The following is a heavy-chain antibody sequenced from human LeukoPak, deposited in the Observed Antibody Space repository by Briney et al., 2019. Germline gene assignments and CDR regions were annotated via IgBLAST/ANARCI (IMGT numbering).Heavy chain of an antibody. Sequence: GGSLRLSCAASGFTFSSYWMNWVRQAPGKGLEWVANINQDGGEIFYVDSLRGRFTISRDNAENSFYLQITGLRADDTAVYYCARDSNTNYHPDWGQGTLVSVSS. CDR3: ARDSNTNYHPD. J-gene: IGHJ4*02. D-gene: IGHD2-8*01. V-gene: IGHV3-7*04. CDR1: GFTFSSYW. CDR2: INQDGGEI.